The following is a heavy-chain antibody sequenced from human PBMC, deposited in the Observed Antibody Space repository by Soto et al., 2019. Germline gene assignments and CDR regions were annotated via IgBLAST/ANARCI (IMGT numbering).Heavy chain of an antibody. CDR2: SIPIFGTP. CDR3: ARVPHDYSNYDGLNAMDV. D-gene: IGHD4-4*01. CDR1: GGTFSSYS. V-gene: IGHV1-69*13. J-gene: IGHJ6*02. Sequence: SVKVSCKASGGTFSSYSISWVRQAPGQGLEWMGGSIPIFGTPKYAQKFQGRVTIIADESTSTAYMELSSLRSEDTAVYYCARVPHDYSNYDGLNAMDVWGQGTTVTVSS.